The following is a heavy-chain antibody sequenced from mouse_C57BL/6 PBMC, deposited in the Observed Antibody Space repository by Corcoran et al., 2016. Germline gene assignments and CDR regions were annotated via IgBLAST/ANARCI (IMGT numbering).Heavy chain of an antibody. V-gene: IGHV9-3*01. J-gene: IGHJ1*03. Sequence: QIQLVQSGPELKKPGETVKISCKASGYTFTTYGMSWVKQAPGKGLKWMGWINTYSGVPTYADDFKGRFAFSLETSASTAYLQINNLKNEDTATYFCARYYYGSSYWYFDVWGTGPTVTVSS. CDR3: ARYYYGSSYWYFDV. CDR1: GYTFTTYG. D-gene: IGHD1-1*01. CDR2: INTYSGVP.